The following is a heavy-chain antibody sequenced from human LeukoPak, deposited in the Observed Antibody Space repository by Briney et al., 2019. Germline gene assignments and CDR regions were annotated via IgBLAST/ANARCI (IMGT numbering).Heavy chain of an antibody. D-gene: IGHD2-15*01. Sequence: GGSLRLSCAASGFTFSSYSMNWVRQAPGKGLEWVSSISSSSSYIYYADSVKGRFTISRDNAKNSLYLQMNSLRAEDTAVYYCARGGVVVVAATGAFDIWGQGTMVTVSS. CDR3: ARGGVVVVAATGAFDI. CDR1: GFTFSSYS. CDR2: ISSSSSYI. J-gene: IGHJ3*02. V-gene: IGHV3-21*04.